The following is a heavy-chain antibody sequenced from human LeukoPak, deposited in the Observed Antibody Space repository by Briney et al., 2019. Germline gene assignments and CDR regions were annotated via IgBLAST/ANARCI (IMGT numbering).Heavy chain of an antibody. CDR2: ISGSSSFI. Sequence: GGSLRLSCAASGFTFSSHSLNWVRRAPGKGLEWISSISGSSSFIYYAGSVKGRFTISRDNAKASVYLQMNSLRAEDTAVYYCARDRDLRQGYYFDHWGQGTLVTVSS. CDR3: ARDRDLRQGYYFDH. CDR1: GFTFSSHS. V-gene: IGHV3-21*01. J-gene: IGHJ4*02.